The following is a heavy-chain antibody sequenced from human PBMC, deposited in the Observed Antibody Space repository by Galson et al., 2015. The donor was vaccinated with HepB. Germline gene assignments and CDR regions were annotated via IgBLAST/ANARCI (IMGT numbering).Heavy chain of an antibody. CDR3: ARDNRYYDSSGYYYEY. D-gene: IGHD3-22*01. Sequence: SLRLSCAASGFTFSSYAMHWVRQAPGKGLEWVAVISYDGSNKYYADSVKGRFTISRDNSKNTLYLQMNSLRAEDTAVYYCARDNRYYDSSGYYYEYWGQGTLVTVSS. CDR1: GFTFSSYA. V-gene: IGHV3-30-3*01. CDR2: ISYDGSNK. J-gene: IGHJ4*02.